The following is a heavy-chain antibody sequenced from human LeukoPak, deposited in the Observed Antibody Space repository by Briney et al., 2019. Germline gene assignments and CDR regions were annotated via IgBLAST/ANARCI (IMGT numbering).Heavy chain of an antibody. CDR2: INSDGSST. J-gene: IGHJ3*02. V-gene: IGHV3-74*01. CDR1: GFTFSSYW. D-gene: IGHD3-10*01. CDR3: AKGRLGLLWFGELLYHDAFDI. Sequence: QPGGSLRLSCAASGFTFSSYWMHWVRQAPGKGLVWVSRINSDGSSTSYADSVKGRFTISRDNAKNTLYLQMNSMRAEDTAVYYCAKGRLGLLWFGELLYHDAFDIWGQGTMVTVSS.